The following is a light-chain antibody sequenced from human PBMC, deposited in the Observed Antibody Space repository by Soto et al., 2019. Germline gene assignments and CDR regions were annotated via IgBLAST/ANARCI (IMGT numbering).Light chain of an antibody. CDR2: VDSDGSH. Sequence: QLVLTQLPSASASLGASVKLTCTLSSGHSSHAIAWHQQQPDKGPRFLMKVDSDGSHITGDGISDRFSGSSSGAERYLIISSLQSEDEADYYCQTWGTGIRVFGGGTQLTVL. V-gene: IGLV4-69*01. CDR1: SGHSSHA. J-gene: IGLJ3*02. CDR3: QTWGTGIRV.